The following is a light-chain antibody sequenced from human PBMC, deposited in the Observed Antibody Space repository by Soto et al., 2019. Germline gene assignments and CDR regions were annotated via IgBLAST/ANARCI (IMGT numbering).Light chain of an antibody. CDR3: QHRSAWWT. CDR2: GAS. J-gene: IGKJ1*01. CDR1: QSVTSNY. V-gene: IGKV3D-20*02. Sequence: EIVLTQSPGTLSLSPGERATLSCGASQSVTSNYLAWYQQKPGQPPRLLIYGASTRATGVPGRFSGSGSGTDFTRTISAMKSEGYAIYYCQHRSAWWTFGQGTK.